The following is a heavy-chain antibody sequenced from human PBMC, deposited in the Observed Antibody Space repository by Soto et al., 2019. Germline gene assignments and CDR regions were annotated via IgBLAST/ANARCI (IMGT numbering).Heavy chain of an antibody. V-gene: IGHV1-18*01. J-gene: IGHJ4*02. D-gene: IGHD2-21*02. CDR3: ARDAGYCGGDCYSDY. Sequence: ASVKVSCKASGYTFTSYGISWVRQAPGQGLEWMGWISAYNGNTNYAQKLQGRVTMTTDTSTSTAYMELRSLRSDDTAVYYCARDAGYCGGDCYSDYWGQGTLVTVSS. CDR1: GYTFTSYG. CDR2: ISAYNGNT.